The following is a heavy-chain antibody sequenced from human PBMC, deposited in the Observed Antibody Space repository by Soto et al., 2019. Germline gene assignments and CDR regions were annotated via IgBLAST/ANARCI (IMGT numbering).Heavy chain of an antibody. CDR3: ARIAASGRGWDV. CDR2: IKQDGSEE. J-gene: IGHJ6*02. V-gene: IGHV3-7*01. CDR1: GFTFSSYW. D-gene: IGHD6-13*01. Sequence: EVQLVESGGGLVQPGGSLRLSCVDSGFTFSSYWMSWVRQAPVKGLEWVGNIKQDGSEENYVDSVKGRFTISRDNAKSSMYLQMNSLRVEDTDVYYCARIAASGRGWDVWGQGTTVVVSS.